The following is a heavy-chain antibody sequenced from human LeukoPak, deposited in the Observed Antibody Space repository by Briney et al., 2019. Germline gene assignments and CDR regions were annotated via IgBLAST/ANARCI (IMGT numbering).Heavy chain of an antibody. Sequence: SGGSLRLSCAASGFTFSSYWMSWVRQAPGKGLEWVSAISGSGGSTYYADSVKGRFTISRGNSKNTLYLQMNSLRAEDTAVYYCAKGYITMVRETDYCFDIWGQGTMVTVSS. J-gene: IGHJ3*02. CDR2: ISGSGGST. D-gene: IGHD3-10*01. CDR3: AKGYITMVRETDYCFDI. CDR1: GFTFSSYW. V-gene: IGHV3-23*01.